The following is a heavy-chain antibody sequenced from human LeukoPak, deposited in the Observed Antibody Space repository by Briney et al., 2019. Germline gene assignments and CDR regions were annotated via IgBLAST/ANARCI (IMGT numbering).Heavy chain of an antibody. J-gene: IGHJ4*02. CDR3: ARARDFDF. CDR1: GGSISIYY. Sequence: PSETLSLTCTVSGGSISIYYWSWIRQTAGKGLEWIGRVYASGSTNYNPSFRSRVAISVDKSKNQFSLNLSSVTAADTAVYYCARARDFDFWGQGTLVTVSS. V-gene: IGHV4-4*07. CDR2: VYASGST.